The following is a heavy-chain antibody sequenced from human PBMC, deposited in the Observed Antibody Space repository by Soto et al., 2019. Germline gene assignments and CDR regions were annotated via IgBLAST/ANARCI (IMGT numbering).Heavy chain of an antibody. CDR3: GREILSPDFYFNCMDV. V-gene: IGHV1-18*04. J-gene: IGHJ6*02. CDR2: ISAKKGNT. Sequence: SEEVACEASGYTFTSYGLSWVRQAPGPGLEWMGWISAKKGNTKYAQKFQGRVTMTTDTSTSTAYMELRSLRSDDTAVYDCGREILSPDFYFNCMDVWGQGTTVTVSS. CDR1: GYTFTSYG. D-gene: IGHD2-15*01.